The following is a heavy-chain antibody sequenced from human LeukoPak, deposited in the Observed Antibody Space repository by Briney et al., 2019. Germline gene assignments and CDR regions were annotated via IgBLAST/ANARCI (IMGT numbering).Heavy chain of an antibody. V-gene: IGHV4-30-2*01. CDR1: GGSISSGGYY. J-gene: IGHJ4*02. D-gene: IGHD2-2*01. Sequence: SQTLSLTCTVSGGSISSGGYYWSWIRQPPGKGLEWIGYIYHSGSTYYNPSLKSRVTISVDRSKNQFSLKLSSVTAADTAVYYCARATSLYQLGYWGQGTLVTVSS. CDR2: IYHSGST. CDR3: ARATSLYQLGY.